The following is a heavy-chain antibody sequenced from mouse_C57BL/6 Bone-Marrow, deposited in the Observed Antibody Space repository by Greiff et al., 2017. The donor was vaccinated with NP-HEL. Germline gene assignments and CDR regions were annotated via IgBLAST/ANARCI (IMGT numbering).Heavy chain of an antibody. CDR3: ASPGYYGSSYDFDY. CDR1: GYSFTDYN. V-gene: IGHV1-39*01. CDR2: INPNYGTT. Sequence: VQLQQSGPELVKPGASVKISCKASGYSFTDYNMNWVKQSNGKSLEWIGVINPNYGTTSYNQKFKGKATLTVDQSSSTAYMQLNSLTSEDSAVYYCASPGYYGSSYDFDYWGQGTTLTVSS. J-gene: IGHJ2*01. D-gene: IGHD1-1*01.